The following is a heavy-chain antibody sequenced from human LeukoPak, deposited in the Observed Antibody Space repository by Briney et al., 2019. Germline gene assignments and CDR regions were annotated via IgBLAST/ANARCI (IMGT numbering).Heavy chain of an antibody. Sequence: AGGSLRLSCAASGFTFSSYAMSWVRQAPGKGLEWVSAISGSGGSTYYADSVKGRFTISRDNSKNTLYLQMNSLRAEDTAVHYCTKAFRRGYSGYALSIFDYWGQGTLVTVSS. CDR3: TKAFRRGYSGYALSIFDY. CDR1: GFTFSSYA. CDR2: ISGSGGST. V-gene: IGHV3-23*01. J-gene: IGHJ4*02. D-gene: IGHD5-12*01.